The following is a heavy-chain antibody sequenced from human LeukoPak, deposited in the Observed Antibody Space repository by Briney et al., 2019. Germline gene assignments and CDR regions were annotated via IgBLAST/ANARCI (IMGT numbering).Heavy chain of an antibody. V-gene: IGHV3-23*01. CDR1: GFTFSSYG. D-gene: IGHD3-16*01. J-gene: IGHJ4*02. CDR2: ISGSGDTT. Sequence: GGSLRLSCAASGFTFSSYGMSWVRQAPGKGLEWVSAISGSGDTTYYADSVKGRFTIDRDNSKNTVYLQMNSLRPDDTGIYSCARQESRNYQYEGLDYWGQGNLVTVSS. CDR3: ARQESRNYQYEGLDY.